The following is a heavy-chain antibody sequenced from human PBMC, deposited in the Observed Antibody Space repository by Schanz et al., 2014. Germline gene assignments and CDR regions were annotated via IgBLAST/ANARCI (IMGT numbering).Heavy chain of an antibody. CDR2: ISFDGNNK. CDR3: ARATGVTTPLTN. D-gene: IGHD2-21*02. V-gene: IGHV3-30*04. CDR1: GFSFSSYA. J-gene: IGHJ4*02. Sequence: QVQLVESGGGVVQPGRSLRLSCAASGFSFSSYAVHWVRQAPGKGLDWMALISFDGNNKFYADSVKGRFTISRDNSKNTAHLQMNILRAEDAAVDYCARATGVTTPLTNWGQGTLVTVSS.